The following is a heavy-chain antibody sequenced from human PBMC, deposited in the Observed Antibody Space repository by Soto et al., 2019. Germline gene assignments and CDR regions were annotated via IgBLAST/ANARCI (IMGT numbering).Heavy chain of an antibody. CDR2: IYHSGST. J-gene: IGHJ6*03. Sequence: QVQLQESGPGLVKPSGTLSLTCAVSSGSISSSDWWSLVRQPPGKGLEWIGEIYHSGSTNYNPSLKSRVTISVDKSKNQFSLKLSSVTAADTAIYYCAIRYSYYYYIHVWGKGTTVTVSS. CDR3: AIRYSYYYYIHV. D-gene: IGHD4-4*01. V-gene: IGHV4-4*02. CDR1: SGSISSSDW.